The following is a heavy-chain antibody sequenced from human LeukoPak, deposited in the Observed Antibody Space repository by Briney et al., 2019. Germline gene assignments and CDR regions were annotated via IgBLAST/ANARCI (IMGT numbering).Heavy chain of an antibody. Sequence: SQTLSLTCTVSGGSISSGDYYWGWIRQPPGKGLEWIGSIYYSGSTYYNPSLKSRVTISVDTSKNQFSLKLSSVTAADTAVYYCARESRTSRRKFDPWGQGTLVTVSS. CDR3: ARESRTSRRKFDP. D-gene: IGHD2-2*01. J-gene: IGHJ5*02. CDR2: IYYSGST. V-gene: IGHV4-39*02. CDR1: GGSISSGDYY.